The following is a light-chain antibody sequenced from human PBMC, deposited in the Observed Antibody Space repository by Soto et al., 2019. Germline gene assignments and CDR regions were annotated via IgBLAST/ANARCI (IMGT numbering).Light chain of an antibody. V-gene: IGKV1-39*01. CDR2: AAS. J-gene: IGKJ1*01. CDR3: QQSYSAPPT. Sequence: DIQMTQSPPSLSASVGDRVTITCRASQSISTSLIWYQQKLGKAPNLLIYAASSLQSGLPSRFSGSGSGTDFTLTISSLQPEDFATYYCQQSYSAPPTFGQGTKVDIK. CDR1: QSISTS.